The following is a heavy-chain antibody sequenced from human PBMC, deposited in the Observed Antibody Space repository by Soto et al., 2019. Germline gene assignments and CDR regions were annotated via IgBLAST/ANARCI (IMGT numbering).Heavy chain of an antibody. D-gene: IGHD6-13*01. J-gene: IGHJ6*03. CDR1: GFTFSSYW. Sequence: EVQLVESGGGLVQPGGSLRLSCAASGFTFSSYWMHWVRQAPGKGLVWVSRLNSDGTSANYADSVKGRFTTSRDNAQNTVYLQMNSLRAEDTAVYYCVRGSWQKYYIAVWGKGTTVTVSS. CDR3: VRGSWQKYYIAV. V-gene: IGHV3-74*01. CDR2: LNSDGTSA.